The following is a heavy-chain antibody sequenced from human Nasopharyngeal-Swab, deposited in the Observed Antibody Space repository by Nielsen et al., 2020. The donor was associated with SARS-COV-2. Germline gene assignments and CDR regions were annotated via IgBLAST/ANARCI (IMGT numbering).Heavy chain of an antibody. CDR3: ARDRYDILTGYYPPPYYGMDV. CDR1: GGTFSSYA. V-gene: IGHV1-69*13. CDR2: TIPIFGTA. J-gene: IGHJ6*02. D-gene: IGHD3-9*01. Sequence: SVKVSCKASGGTFSSYAISWVRQAPGQGLEWMGGTIPIFGTANYAQKFQGRVTITADESTSTAYMELSSLRSEDTAVYYCARDRYDILTGYYPPPYYGMDVWGQGTTVTVSS.